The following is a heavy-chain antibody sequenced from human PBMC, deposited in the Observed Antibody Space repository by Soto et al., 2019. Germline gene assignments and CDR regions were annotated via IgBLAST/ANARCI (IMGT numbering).Heavy chain of an antibody. CDR3: AKHGYRWVATPPWTFYGKDF. V-gene: IGHV3-53*01. D-gene: IGHD3-16*02. CDR1: GFTVRSNS. Sequence: GGSLRPSCAAPGFTVRSNSMPWVGKAPGRGLDWVSIIYRGGSTYYADSVKVRFTISSDNSKITLYPQLISLRDEDTAVYDCAKHGYRWVATPPWTFYGKDFCGQGTTVTVSS. CDR2: IYRGGST. J-gene: IGHJ6*02.